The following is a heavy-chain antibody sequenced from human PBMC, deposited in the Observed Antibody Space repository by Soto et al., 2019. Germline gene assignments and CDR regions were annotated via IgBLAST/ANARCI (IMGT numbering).Heavy chain of an antibody. CDR2: ISSSGTYI. CDR1: GFPFGIYT. V-gene: IGHV3-21*01. J-gene: IGHJ4*02. CDR3: AREGNYHEF. Sequence: LRLSCETSGFPFGIYTMNWVRQAPGKGLEWVSSISSSGTYIDCADSVEGRFAISRDDAKNSVFLEMTSLRVDDTAVYYCAREGNYHEFWGQGTLVTVSS. D-gene: IGHD3-10*01.